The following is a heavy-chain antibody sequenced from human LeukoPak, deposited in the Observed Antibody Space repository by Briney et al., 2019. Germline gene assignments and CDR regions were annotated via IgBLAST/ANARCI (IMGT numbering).Heavy chain of an antibody. CDR1: GFTFSRYW. CDR3: AREAYGTGNYYSDS. Sequence: QPGGSLRLSCAASGFTFSRYWMQWVRQAPGKGRVWVSRIHKDGTSPIYADSVKGRFTISRDNAENTLSLQMNSLRAEDTAVYFCAREAYGTGNYYSDSWGQGILVTVSS. CDR2: IHKDGTSP. D-gene: IGHD3-10*01. V-gene: IGHV3-74*01. J-gene: IGHJ4*02.